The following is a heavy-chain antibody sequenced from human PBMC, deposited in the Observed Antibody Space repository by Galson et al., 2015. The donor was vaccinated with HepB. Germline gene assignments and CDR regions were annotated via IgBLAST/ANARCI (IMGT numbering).Heavy chain of an antibody. J-gene: IGHJ4*02. CDR3: AGQLYGDSFDY. V-gene: IGHV3-69-1*01. CDR2: ISSSGRL. CDR1: GFTFSDYC. Sequence: SLRLSCAASGFTFSDYCINWVRQAPGKGLEWVSYISSSGRLYYADSEQGRFTISRDNAKNSLYLQMNSLRAEDTAVYYCAGQLYGDSFDYWGQGTLVTVSS. D-gene: IGHD4-17*01.